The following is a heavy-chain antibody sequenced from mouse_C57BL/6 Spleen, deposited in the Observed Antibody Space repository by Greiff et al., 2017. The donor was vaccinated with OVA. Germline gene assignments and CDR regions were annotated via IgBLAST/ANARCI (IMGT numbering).Heavy chain of an antibody. CDR1: GYAFSSSW. D-gene: IGHD2-3*01. CDR3: APYDYSDY. J-gene: IGHJ2*01. CDR2: IYPGDGDT. Sequence: QVQLKESGPELVKPGASVKISCKASGYAFSSSWMNWVKQRPGKGLEWIGRIYPGDGDTNYNGKFKGKATLTADKSSSTAYMQLSSLTSEDSAVYFCAPYDYSDYWGQGTTLTVSS. V-gene: IGHV1-82*01.